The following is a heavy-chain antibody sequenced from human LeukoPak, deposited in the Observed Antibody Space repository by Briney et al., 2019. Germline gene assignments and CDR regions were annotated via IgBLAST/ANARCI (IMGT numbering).Heavy chain of an antibody. V-gene: IGHV4-59*01. J-gene: IGHJ4*02. CDR3: ARDGVRVTYTSGWYYFDY. Sequence: SEPLSLTCTVSGGSISSYYWSWIRQPPGKGLEWIGYIYYSGSTNYNPSLKSRVTISVDTSKNQFSLKLSSVTAADTAVYFCARDGVRVTYTSGWYYFDYWGQGTLVTVSS. CDR2: IYYSGST. CDR1: GGSISSYY. D-gene: IGHD6-19*01.